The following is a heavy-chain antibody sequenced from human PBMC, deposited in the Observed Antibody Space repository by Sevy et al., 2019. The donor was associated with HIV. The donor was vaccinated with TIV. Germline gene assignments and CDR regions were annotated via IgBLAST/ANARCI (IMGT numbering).Heavy chain of an antibody. CDR2: ISSNGGST. CDR1: GFTFSSYA. V-gene: IGHV3-64D*06. Sequence: GGSLRLSCSASGFTFSSYAMHWVRQAPGKGLEYVSAISSNGGSTYYADSVKGRFTISRDNSKNTLYLQMSSLRAEDTAVCYCVVSRITMIVVVIVFDYWGQGTLVTVSS. D-gene: IGHD3-22*01. CDR3: VVSRITMIVVVIVFDY. J-gene: IGHJ4*02.